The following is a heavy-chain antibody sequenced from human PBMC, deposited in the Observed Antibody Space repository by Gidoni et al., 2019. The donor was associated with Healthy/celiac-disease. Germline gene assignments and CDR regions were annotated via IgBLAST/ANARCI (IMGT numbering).Heavy chain of an antibody. CDR1: GFTFSSYA. CDR3: ARDNSSFDY. D-gene: IGHD4-4*01. V-gene: IGHV3-30*04. Sequence: VQLVESGGGVVQPGRSLRLSCAASGFTFSSYAMHWVRQAPGKGLEWVAVISYDGSNKYYADSVKGRFTISRDNSKNTLYLQMNSLRAEDTAVYYCARDNSSFDYWGQGTLVTVSS. J-gene: IGHJ4*02. CDR2: ISYDGSNK.